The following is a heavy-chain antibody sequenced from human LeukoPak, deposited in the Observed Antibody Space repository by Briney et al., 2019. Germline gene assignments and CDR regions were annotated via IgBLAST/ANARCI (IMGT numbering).Heavy chain of an antibody. D-gene: IGHD6-13*01. CDR1: GGSISSYY. J-gene: IGHJ5*02. V-gene: IGHV4-59*12. CDR3: ARVLAAAGNNWFDP. Sequence: SETLSLTCTVSGGSISSYYWSWIRQPPGKGLEWIGSMYYSGNICYNPSLKSRVTISVDTSKNQFSLKLSSVTAADTAVYYCARVLAAAGNNWFDPWGQGTLVTVSS. CDR2: MYYSGNI.